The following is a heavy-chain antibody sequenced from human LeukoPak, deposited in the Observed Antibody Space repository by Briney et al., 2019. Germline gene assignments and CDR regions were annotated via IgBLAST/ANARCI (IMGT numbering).Heavy chain of an antibody. Sequence: GGSLRLSCAASGFTFDDYAMHWVRQPPGKGLEWVSGITWNGGTIDYADSVKGRFTISRDNAKNSLYLQMNSLRAEDTALYYCATRYASGPIADYWGQGTLVTVSS. CDR3: ATRYASGPIADY. J-gene: IGHJ4*02. D-gene: IGHD3-10*01. CDR2: ITWNGGTI. CDR1: GFTFDDYA. V-gene: IGHV3-9*01.